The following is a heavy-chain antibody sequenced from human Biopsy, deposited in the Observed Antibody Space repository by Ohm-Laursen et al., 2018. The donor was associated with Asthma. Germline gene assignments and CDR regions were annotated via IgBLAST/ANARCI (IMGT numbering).Heavy chain of an antibody. V-gene: IGHV4-31*03. D-gene: IGHD2-15*01. CDR3: AGFCSGGNCPDH. J-gene: IGHJ4*02. CDR2: IYYIGRT. CDR1: GASISGGVYY. Sequence: TLSLTCTVSGASISGGVYYWSWIRQHPGKALEWIGYIYYIGRTYYYPSLKSRVIISVDTSKNQFSLRLSSVIAADTAVYYCAGFCSGGNCPDHWGQGTLVTVSS.